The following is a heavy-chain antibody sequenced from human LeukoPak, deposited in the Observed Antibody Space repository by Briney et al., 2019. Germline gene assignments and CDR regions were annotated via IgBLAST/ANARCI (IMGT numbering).Heavy chain of an antibody. CDR2: IDGSGSRI. CDR1: GFSFSDYY. CDR3: ARDLRYSSGWSASGMDV. V-gene: IGHV3-11*01. Sequence: TGGSLTLSCTASGFSFSDYYMSWIRQAPVKGLEWVSYIDGSGSRIYYADSVRGRFTISRDNDKKSVYLQMNSLTVEDTAVYYCARDLRYSSGWSASGMDVWGKGTTVTISS. D-gene: IGHD6-19*01. J-gene: IGHJ6*03.